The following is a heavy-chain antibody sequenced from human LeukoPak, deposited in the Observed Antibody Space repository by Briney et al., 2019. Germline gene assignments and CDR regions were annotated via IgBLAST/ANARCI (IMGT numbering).Heavy chain of an antibody. J-gene: IGHJ5*02. D-gene: IGHD5-12*01. CDR1: GFTFSSYW. CDR3: ARDLDSGYDFRVFDP. Sequence: PGGSLRLSCAASGFTFSSYWMSWVRQAPGKGLEWVANIKQDGSEKYYVDSVKDRFTISRDNAKNSLYLQMNSPRAEDTAVYYCARDLDSGYDFRVFDPWGQGTLVTVSS. V-gene: IGHV3-7*01. CDR2: IKQDGSEK.